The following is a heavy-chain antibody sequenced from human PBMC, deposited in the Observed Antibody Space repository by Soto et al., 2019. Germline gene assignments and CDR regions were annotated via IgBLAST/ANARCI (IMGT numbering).Heavy chain of an antibody. D-gene: IGHD3-16*02. V-gene: IGHV5-10-1*01. CDR1: GYKFTRYW. J-gene: IGHJ5*02. CDR3: ARLLLSRVDFDP. Sequence: GESLKSSCKGSGYKFTRYWISWVRQMPGKGLEWMGRIDPSDSYTNYSPSFQGHVTISADKSISTAYLQWSSLKASDTAMYYCARLLLSRVDFDPWGQGTLVTVSS. CDR2: IDPSDSYT.